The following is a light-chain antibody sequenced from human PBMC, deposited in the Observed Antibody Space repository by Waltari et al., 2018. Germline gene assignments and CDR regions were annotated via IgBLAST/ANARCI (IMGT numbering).Light chain of an antibody. CDR1: SSDVGAYNY. Sequence: QSSLTQPPSASGSLGQMLTISCTGTSSDVGAYNYVSWYQQHPGTAPKLIIYEVNKRPSGVPERFSGFKSGNTASPIISGLQAEDGGDYYCTSNAGSNNYVFGTGTEVTVL. J-gene: IGLJ1*01. CDR2: EVN. CDR3: TSNAGSNNYV. V-gene: IGLV2-8*01.